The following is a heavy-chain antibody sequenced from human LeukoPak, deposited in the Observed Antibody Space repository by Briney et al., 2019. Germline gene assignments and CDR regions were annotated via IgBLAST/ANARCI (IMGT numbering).Heavy chain of an antibody. Sequence: SVTVSCKASGGTFSSYAISWVRQAPGQGLEWMGGIIPIFGTANYAQKFQGRVTITTDESTSTAYMELSSLRSEDTAVYYCARVEAARRNYMDVWGKGTTVTVSS. V-gene: IGHV1-69*05. J-gene: IGHJ6*03. CDR1: GGTFSSYA. CDR3: ARVEAARRNYMDV. CDR2: IIPIFGTA. D-gene: IGHD6-6*01.